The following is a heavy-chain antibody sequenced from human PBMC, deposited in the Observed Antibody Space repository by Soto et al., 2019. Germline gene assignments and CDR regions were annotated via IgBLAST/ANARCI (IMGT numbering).Heavy chain of an antibody. CDR3: ARDIDAEFWTPSLNAFDI. CDR1: GYTFTSYG. D-gene: IGHD3-3*01. CDR2: ISAYNGNT. V-gene: IGHV1-18*01. Sequence: ASVKVSCKASGYTFTSYGISWVRQAPGQGLEWMGWISAYNGNTNYAQKLQGRVTMTTDTSTSTAYMELRSLRSDDTAVYYCARDIDAEFWTPSLNAFDIWGQGTMVTVSS. J-gene: IGHJ3*02.